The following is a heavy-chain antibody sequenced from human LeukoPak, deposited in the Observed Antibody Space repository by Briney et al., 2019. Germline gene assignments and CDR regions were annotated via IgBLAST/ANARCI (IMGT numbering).Heavy chain of an antibody. V-gene: IGHV3-48*03. CDR3: ARVSVPGTGYFQH. CDR1: GFTFSSYE. J-gene: IGHJ1*01. Sequence: PGGSLRLSCAASGFTFSSYEMNWVRQAPGKGLEWVSYISSSGSTTYYADSVKGRFTISRDNAKNSLYLQMNSLRVEDTAVYYCARVSVPGTGYFQHWGQGTLVTVSS. CDR2: ISSSGSTT. D-gene: IGHD6-19*01.